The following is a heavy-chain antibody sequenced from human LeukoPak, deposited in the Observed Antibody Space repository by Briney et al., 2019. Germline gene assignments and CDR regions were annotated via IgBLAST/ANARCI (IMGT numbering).Heavy chain of an antibody. Sequence: SETLSLTCTVSGGSVNSGNYYWSWIRQPPGKGLEWIGYIYHSGSTNYNPSLQSRVTISVDTSKNQFSLNLNSVTAADTAVCYCARGGAARLHFQNWGQGTLVTVSS. J-gene: IGHJ1*01. CDR2: IYHSGST. CDR3: ARGGAARLHFQN. D-gene: IGHD6-6*01. CDR1: GGSVNSGNYY. V-gene: IGHV4-61*01.